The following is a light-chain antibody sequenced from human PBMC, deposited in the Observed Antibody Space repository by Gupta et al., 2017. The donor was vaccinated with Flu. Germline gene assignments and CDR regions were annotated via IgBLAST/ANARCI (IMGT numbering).Light chain of an antibody. Sequence: QPALPQPASVSGPSGQSITISCTGTSSDVGIYNYVSWYQQHPGKAPKLIIFAVSDRPSGVSNRLSGSKSGNTASLTISGLQAEDETNYYCSSYTDTKTIVVYDGGTKWTVL. V-gene: IGLV2-14*01. CDR2: AVS. CDR1: SSDVGIYNY. CDR3: SSYTDTKTIVV. J-gene: IGLJ3*02.